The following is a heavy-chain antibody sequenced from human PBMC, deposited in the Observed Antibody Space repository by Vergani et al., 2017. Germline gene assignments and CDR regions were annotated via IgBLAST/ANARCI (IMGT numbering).Heavy chain of an antibody. J-gene: IGHJ5*02. CDR3: ARDRYDGSSRWFDP. V-gene: IGHV3-23*01. CDR1: GFTFNHYA. D-gene: IGHD1-26*01. CDR2: ISGSGGST. Sequence: EVQLLESGGDLVQPGGSLRLSCAASGFTFNHYAMNWVRQAPGKGLEWVSGISGSGGSTYYAGSVKGRFTISRDSSKNTLYLQMNSLRAEDTAVYYCARDRYDGSSRWFDPWGQGTLVTVSS.